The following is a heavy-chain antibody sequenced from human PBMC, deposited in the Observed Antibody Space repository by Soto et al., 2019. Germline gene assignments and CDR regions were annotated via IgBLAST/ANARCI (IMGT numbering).Heavy chain of an antibody. D-gene: IGHD6-6*01. V-gene: IGHV4-31*03. CDR1: SDSMNSGGYY. CDR3: ARRGGSSSGYYYYAMDV. J-gene: IGHJ6*02. Sequence: QVQLQESGPGLVKPSQTLSLTCSVSSDSMNSGGYYWSWIRQHPGKGLEWIGYIYSNGDTYYNPSLKSRVTISVDTSKNQFSLNLTSVTAADTAVYYCARRGGSSSGYYYYAMDVWGQGTTGTVSS. CDR2: IYSNGDT.